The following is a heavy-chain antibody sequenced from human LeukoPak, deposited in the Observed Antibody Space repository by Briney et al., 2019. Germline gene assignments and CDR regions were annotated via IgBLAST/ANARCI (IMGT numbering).Heavy chain of an antibody. V-gene: IGHV3-9*01. Sequence: PCRSLRLSCAASGFTFDDYAMHWVRQAPGKGLEWVSGISWNSGSIGYADSVRGRFTISRDNAKNSLYLQMNSLRAEDTALYYCAKDMEWELTYYFDYWGQGTLVTVSS. D-gene: IGHD1-26*01. CDR3: AKDMEWELTYYFDY. J-gene: IGHJ4*02. CDR1: GFTFDDYA. CDR2: ISWNSGSI.